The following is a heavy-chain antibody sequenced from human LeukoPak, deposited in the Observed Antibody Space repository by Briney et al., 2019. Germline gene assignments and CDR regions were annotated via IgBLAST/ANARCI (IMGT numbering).Heavy chain of an antibody. CDR1: GFTFCSYA. CDR3: ARGRYSSGWYSGYFDY. CDR2: ISYDGSNK. J-gene: IGHJ4*02. D-gene: IGHD6-19*01. V-gene: IGHV3-30-3*01. Sequence: GGSLRLSCAASGFTFCSYAMHWVRQAPGKGLEWVAVISYDGSNKYYADSVKGRFTISRDNSKNTLYLQMNSLRAEDTAVYYCARGRYSSGWYSGYFDYWGQGTLVTVSS.